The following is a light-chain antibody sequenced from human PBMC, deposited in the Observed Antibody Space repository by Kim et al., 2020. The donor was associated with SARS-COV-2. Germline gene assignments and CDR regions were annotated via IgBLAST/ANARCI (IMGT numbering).Light chain of an antibody. Sequence: APGKTARITCGGNNIGRKSIHWYQHKPCQAPVLVIYYDSDRPPGVSERFSASHSGNTATLAISSVEPGDEADYYCQVWENTLRTFGGGTQLTVL. CDR1: NIGRKS. CDR3: QVWENTLRT. CDR2: YDS. J-gene: IGLJ2*01. V-gene: IGLV3-21*01.